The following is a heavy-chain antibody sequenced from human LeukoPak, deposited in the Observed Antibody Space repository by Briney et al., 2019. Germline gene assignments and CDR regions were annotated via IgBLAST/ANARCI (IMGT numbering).Heavy chain of an antibody. J-gene: IGHJ4*02. CDR1: GVSVSTSH. CDR2: LSYTGKT. CDR3: SEGYFEPFDH. D-gene: IGHD2/OR15-2a*01. Sequence: SEALSLTCNVSGVSVSTSHWNWIRQRPGKGLEWIGCLSYTGKTDYNPSLKSRVSISLGSSNNHFSLKLTSVTAADTAVYYCSEGYFEPFDHWGQGILVTVSS. V-gene: IGHV4-59*02.